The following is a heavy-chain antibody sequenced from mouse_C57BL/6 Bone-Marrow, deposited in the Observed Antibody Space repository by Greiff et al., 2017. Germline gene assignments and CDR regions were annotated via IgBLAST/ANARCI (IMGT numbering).Heavy chain of an antibody. V-gene: IGHV1-4*01. CDR1: GYTFTSST. J-gene: IGHJ3*01. CDR3: AGITTVVAPFAY. D-gene: IGHD1-1*01. Sequence: VQLQQSGAELARPGASVKMSCKASGYTFTSSTMHWVKQRPGQGLEWIGYINPSSGYTKYNQKFKDKATLTADKSSSTAYMQLSSLTSEDSAVYYCAGITTVVAPFAYWGQGTLVTVSA. CDR2: INPSSGYT.